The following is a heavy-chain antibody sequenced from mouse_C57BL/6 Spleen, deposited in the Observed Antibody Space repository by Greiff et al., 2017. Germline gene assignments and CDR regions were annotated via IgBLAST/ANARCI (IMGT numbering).Heavy chain of an antibody. J-gene: IGHJ3*01. CDR1: GYSFTGYY. CDR2: INPSTGGT. V-gene: IGHV1-42*01. Sequence: VQLQQSGPELVKPGASVKISCKASGYSFTGYYMNWVKQSPEKSLEWIGEINPSTGGTTYNQKFKAKATLTVDKSSSTAYMQLKSLTSEDSAVYYCARKKAWLGDWGQGTLVTVYA. CDR3: ARKKAWLGD.